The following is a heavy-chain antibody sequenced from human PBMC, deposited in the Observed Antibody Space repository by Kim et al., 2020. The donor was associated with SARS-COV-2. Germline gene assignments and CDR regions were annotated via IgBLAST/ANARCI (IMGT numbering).Heavy chain of an antibody. D-gene: IGHD2-2*01. Sequence: GGSLRLSCAASGFTFSSYWMHWVRQAPGKGLVWVSRINSDGSSTSYADSVKGRFTISRDNAKNTLYLQMNSLRAEDTAVYYCARGGGYCSSTSCSYYYYYDMDVWGHGTTVTVSS. J-gene: IGHJ6*02. CDR3: ARGGGYCSSTSCSYYYYYDMDV. V-gene: IGHV3-74*01. CDR2: INSDGSST. CDR1: GFTFSSYW.